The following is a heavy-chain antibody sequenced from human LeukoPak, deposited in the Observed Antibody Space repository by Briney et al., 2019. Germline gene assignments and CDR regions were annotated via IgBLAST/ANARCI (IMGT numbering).Heavy chain of an antibody. J-gene: IGHJ3*02. D-gene: IGHD3-3*01. CDR2: ISSSSSTI. CDR1: GFTFSSYS. CDR3: ARDVSPAYDFWSGYPQNDAFDI. V-gene: IGHV3-48*01. Sequence: GGSLRLSCAASGFTFSSYSMNWVRQAPGKGLEWVSYISSSSSTIYYADSVKGRFTISRDNAKNSLYLQMNSLRAEDTAVYYCARDVSPAYDFWSGYPQNDAFDIWGQGTMVTVSS.